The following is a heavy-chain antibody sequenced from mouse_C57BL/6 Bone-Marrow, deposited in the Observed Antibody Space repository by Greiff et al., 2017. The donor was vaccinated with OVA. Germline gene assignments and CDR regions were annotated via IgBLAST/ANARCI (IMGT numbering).Heavy chain of an antibody. CDR2: ISRGSSTI. Sequence: EVKLVESGGGLVKPGGSLKLSCAASGFTFSDYGMHWVRQAPEQGLEWVAYISRGSSTIYYAVTLKGRFTLTRDNATNTLFLQMTSLRSEDTAMYDCARAGLLLLAWFAYWGQGTLVTVSA. V-gene: IGHV5-17*01. J-gene: IGHJ3*01. CDR3: ARAGLLLLAWFAY. D-gene: IGHD1-1*01. CDR1: GFTFSDYG.